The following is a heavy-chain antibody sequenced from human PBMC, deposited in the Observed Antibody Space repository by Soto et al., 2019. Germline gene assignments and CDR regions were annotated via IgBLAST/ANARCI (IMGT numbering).Heavy chain of an antibody. V-gene: IGHV1-46*01. CDR2: INPSGGST. CDR1: GYTFTGYY. Sequence: ASVKVSCKASGYTFTGYYMHWVRQAPGQGLEWMGIINPSGGSTSYAQKFQGRVTMTRDTSTSTVYMELSSLRSEDTAVYYCAREAYYYDSSGYFDYWGQGTLVTVSS. CDR3: AREAYYYDSSGYFDY. D-gene: IGHD3-22*01. J-gene: IGHJ4*02.